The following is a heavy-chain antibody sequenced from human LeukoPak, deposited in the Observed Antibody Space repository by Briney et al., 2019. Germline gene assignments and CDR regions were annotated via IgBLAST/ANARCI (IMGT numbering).Heavy chain of an antibody. D-gene: IGHD3-16*01. CDR2: INAGNGNT. J-gene: IGHJ6*02. V-gene: IGHV1-3*01. Sequence: ASVKVSCKASGYTFTSYAMHWVRQAPGQRLEWMGWINAGNGNTKYLQKFQGRVTMTTDTSTSTAYMELRSLRSDDTAVYYCARTPWGYGMDVWGQGTTVTVSS. CDR3: ARTPWGYGMDV. CDR1: GYTFTSYA.